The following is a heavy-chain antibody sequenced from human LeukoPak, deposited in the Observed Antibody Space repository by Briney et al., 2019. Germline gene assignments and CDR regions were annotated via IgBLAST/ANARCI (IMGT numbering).Heavy chain of an antibody. CDR3: AKDQLWFGELLGGDYYYGMDV. Sequence: GGSLRLSCVASGITFSNYAVSWVRQAPEKGLDWVSVISGSDHKIRYADSVKGRFTISRDDSKNTLYLQMNSLRAEDTAVYYCAKDQLWFGELLGGDYYYGMDVWGQGTTVTVSS. J-gene: IGHJ6*02. V-gene: IGHV3-23*01. CDR2: ISGSDHKI. CDR1: GITFSNYA. D-gene: IGHD3-10*01.